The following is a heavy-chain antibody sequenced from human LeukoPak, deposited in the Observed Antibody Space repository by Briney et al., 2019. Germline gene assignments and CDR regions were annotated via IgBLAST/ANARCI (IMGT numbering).Heavy chain of an antibody. V-gene: IGHV3-30*18. CDR3: AKEVAAAGTYYYYYYMDV. CDR2: ISYDGSNK. D-gene: IGHD6-13*01. Sequence: GGSLRLSCAASGFTFSSYGMHWVRQAPGKGLEWVAVISYDGSNKYYADSVKGRFTISRDNSKNTLYLQMNSLRAEDTAVYYCAKEVAAAGTYYYYYYMDVWGKGTTVTVSS. J-gene: IGHJ6*03. CDR1: GFTFSSYG.